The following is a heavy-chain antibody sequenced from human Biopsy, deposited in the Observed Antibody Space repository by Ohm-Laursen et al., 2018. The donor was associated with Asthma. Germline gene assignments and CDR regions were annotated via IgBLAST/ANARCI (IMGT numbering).Heavy chain of an antibody. Sequence: SSVKVSCKASGDSFSNYAISWVRQAPGQGLEWMGGLIPVLGTPDHAQMFEGRVTITADESTSTAYMELSSLSSEDAAVYYCARGYSGSDRIVYYYSGLEVWGQGATVTVSS. J-gene: IGHJ6*02. CDR2: LIPVLGTP. D-gene: IGHD5-12*01. CDR1: GDSFSNYA. CDR3: ARGYSGSDRIVYYYSGLEV. V-gene: IGHV1-69*01.